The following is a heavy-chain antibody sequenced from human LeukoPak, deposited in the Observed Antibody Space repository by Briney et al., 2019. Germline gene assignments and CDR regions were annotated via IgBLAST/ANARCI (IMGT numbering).Heavy chain of an antibody. CDR3: AWKRGYCSGGSCYLCDH. V-gene: IGHV1-18*01. J-gene: IGHJ4*02. CDR2: ISAYNGNT. CDR1: GYTFTSYG. D-gene: IGHD2-15*01. Sequence: ASVKVSCKAAGYTFTSYGICWVRQAPAQGLEWMGWISAYNGNTNYAQKHQGRVSMTTDTSTSTAYMELRSLSSDAKAVYYCAWKRGYCSGGSCYLCDHWGQGTLVTVSS.